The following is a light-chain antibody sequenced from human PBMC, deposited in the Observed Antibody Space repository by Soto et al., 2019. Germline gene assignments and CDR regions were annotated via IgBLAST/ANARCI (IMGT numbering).Light chain of an antibody. CDR2: DVF. CDR1: QGISSA. J-gene: IGKJ5*01. V-gene: IGKV1-13*02. Sequence: AIQVTQSPSSLSASVGDTVTITCRASQGISSAFAWYQQKPGKVPRLLSYDVFNWQRGVPSRFSGSGGGTDFTLTISGLQPEDFATYYCQQLETYPRTFGQGTRL. CDR3: QQLETYPRT.